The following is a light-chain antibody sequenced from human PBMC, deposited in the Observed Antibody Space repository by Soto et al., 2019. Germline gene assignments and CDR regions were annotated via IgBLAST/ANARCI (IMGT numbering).Light chain of an antibody. CDR3: CSYAGSSTYV. J-gene: IGLJ1*01. CDR1: RSVVGSYNL. Sequence: SVLTQPPPGSGSPGQSITISCTGTRSVVGSYNLVSWYQQHPGKAPKLMIYEVSKRPSGVSNRFSGSKSGNTASLTISGLQAEDEADYYCCSYAGSSTYVFGTGTKVTVL. V-gene: IGLV2-23*02. CDR2: EVS.